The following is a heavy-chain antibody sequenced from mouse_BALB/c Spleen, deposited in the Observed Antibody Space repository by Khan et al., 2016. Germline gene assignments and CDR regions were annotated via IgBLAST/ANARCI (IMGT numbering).Heavy chain of an antibody. V-gene: IGHV3-2*02. Sequence: EVQLQESGPGLVKPSQSLSLTCTATGYSITSDYAWNWIRQFPGNRLEWMGYISYSGSTSYNPSLKSRISITRDTSKNQFFLQLNSVTSEDTATYYCARSDYGDKDAMDYWGQGTSVTVSS. J-gene: IGHJ4*01. D-gene: IGHD1-1*01. CDR2: ISYSGST. CDR3: ARSDYGDKDAMDY. CDR1: GYSITSDYA.